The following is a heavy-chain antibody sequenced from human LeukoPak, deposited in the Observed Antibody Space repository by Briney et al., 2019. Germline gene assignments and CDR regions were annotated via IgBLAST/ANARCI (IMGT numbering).Heavy chain of an antibody. CDR1: GGSISSYY. CDR2: IYYSGST. CDR3: ARGHYYDSKGEFDY. J-gene: IGHJ4*02. Sequence: SETLSLTCTVSGGSISSYYWSWIRQPPGKGLEWIGYIYYSGSTNYNPSLKSRVTISVDTSKNQFSLKLSSVTAADTAVYYCARGHYYDSKGEFDYWGQGTLVTVSS. V-gene: IGHV4-59*12. D-gene: IGHD3-22*01.